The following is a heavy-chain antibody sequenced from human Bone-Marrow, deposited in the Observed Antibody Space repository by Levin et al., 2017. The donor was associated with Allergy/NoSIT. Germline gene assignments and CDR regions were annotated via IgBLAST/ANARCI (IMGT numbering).Heavy chain of an antibody. CDR2: LYSSGST. V-gene: IGHV4-59*02. Sequence: SETLSLTCTVSGGSVSHSYWTWIRQSPGKGLEWIGSLYSSGSTIYNPSVKSRVTISVDTSKNQLSLNLTSVTAADTAVYYCASFPHSSGWSIFDSWGQGTLVAVSS. CDR1: GGSVSHSY. J-gene: IGHJ4*02. CDR3: ASFPHSSGWSIFDS. D-gene: IGHD6-19*01.